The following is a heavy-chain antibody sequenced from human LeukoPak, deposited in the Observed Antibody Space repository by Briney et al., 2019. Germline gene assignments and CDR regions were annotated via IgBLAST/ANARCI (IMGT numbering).Heavy chain of an antibody. CDR3: ALLGAAGREYFQR. CDR1: GFTVSSTD. J-gene: IGHJ1*01. V-gene: IGHV3-53*01. Sequence: GGSLRLSCAASGFTVSSTDMSWVRQAPGKGLEWVSAVYSGGSTFYADSVKGRFTISRDNSKNTLYLQISSLRVEDTAVYYCALLGAAGREYFQRWGQGTLVTVSP. CDR2: VYSGGST. D-gene: IGHD6-13*01.